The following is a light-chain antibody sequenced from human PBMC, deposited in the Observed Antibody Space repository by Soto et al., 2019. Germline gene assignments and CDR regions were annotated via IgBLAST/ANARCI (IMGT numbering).Light chain of an antibody. CDR1: QDISNY. V-gene: IGKV1-9*01. CDR3: QQHNSYPWT. Sequence: IQTRPILYPSVGDRVTIPCLASQDISNYLALYQQKPVKAPKLLIYDASTLQSGVPSRFSGSGSGTEFTLTITSLQPEDFATYYCQQHNSYPWTFGQGTKVDIK. J-gene: IGKJ1*01. CDR2: DAS.